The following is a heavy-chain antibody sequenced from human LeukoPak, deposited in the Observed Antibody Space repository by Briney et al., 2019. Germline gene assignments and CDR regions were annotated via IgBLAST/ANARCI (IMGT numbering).Heavy chain of an antibody. CDR3: AKDLEGNYYENYDAFDI. Sequence: QPGGSLRLSCAASGFTFSSSGMHWVRQAPGKGLEWVAVISYDGRSKYYGDSVKGRFTISRDNSKNTLYLQMNSLRAEDSAVYYCAKDLEGNYYENYDAFDIWGQGTMVTVSS. V-gene: IGHV3-30*18. D-gene: IGHD1-26*01. CDR2: ISYDGRSK. J-gene: IGHJ3*02. CDR1: GFTFSSSG.